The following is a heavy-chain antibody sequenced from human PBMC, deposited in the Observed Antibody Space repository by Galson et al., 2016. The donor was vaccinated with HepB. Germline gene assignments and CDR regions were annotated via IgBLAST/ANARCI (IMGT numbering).Heavy chain of an antibody. D-gene: IGHD4-17*01. V-gene: IGHV1-69*05. CDR3: ARGTVTPFHYYYYHMDV. J-gene: IGHJ6*03. Sequence: SVKVSCKASGGIFNSYGISWVRQAPGQGLEWMGGIIAIFGTANYAQKFQGRVTMTRDTSTSTVYMELSSLRSEDTAVYYCARGTVTPFHYYYYHMDVWGKGTTVTVSS. CDR2: IIAIFGTA. CDR1: GGIFNSYG.